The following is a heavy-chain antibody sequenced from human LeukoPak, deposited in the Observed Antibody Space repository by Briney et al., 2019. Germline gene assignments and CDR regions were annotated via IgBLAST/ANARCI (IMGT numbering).Heavy chain of an antibody. Sequence: PSETLSLTCTVSGGSIISGGYYWSWLRQPPGKGLEWIGYIYHTGITYNNPSLKSRVTISVDRSKNQFSLELTSVTAADTAVYYCAREMLDNHWFDPWGQGTLVTVSS. V-gene: IGHV4-30-2*01. CDR2: IYHTGIT. D-gene: IGHD3-10*02. CDR1: GGSIISGGYY. J-gene: IGHJ5*02. CDR3: AREMLDNHWFDP.